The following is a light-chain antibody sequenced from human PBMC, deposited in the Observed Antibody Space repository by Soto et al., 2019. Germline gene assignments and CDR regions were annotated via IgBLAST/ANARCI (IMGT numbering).Light chain of an antibody. CDR3: CPYAGSSPWV. CDR2: EVS. J-gene: IGLJ3*02. Sequence: QSVLTQPASVSGSPGQSITISCTGTSSDVGSYNLVSWYQQHPGKAPKLMIYEVSKRPSGVSNRFSGSKSGNTASLTISGLQAEDEADYYCCPYAGSSPWVFGGGTKLTVL. CDR1: SSDVGSYNL. V-gene: IGLV2-23*02.